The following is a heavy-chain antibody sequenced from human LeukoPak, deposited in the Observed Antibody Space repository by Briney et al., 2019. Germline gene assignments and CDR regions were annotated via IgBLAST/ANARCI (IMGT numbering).Heavy chain of an antibody. CDR3: AKDGGEYYDILTGYYPRLYYMDV. D-gene: IGHD3-9*01. V-gene: IGHV3-23*01. J-gene: IGHJ6*03. Sequence: GGSLRLSCAASGFTFSNYAMSWVRQAPGEGLEWVSAISGSGGSTYYADSVKGRFTISRDNSKNTLYLQMNSLRAEDTAVYYCAKDGGEYYDILTGYYPRLYYMDVWGKGTTVTISS. CDR2: ISGSGGST. CDR1: GFTFSNYA.